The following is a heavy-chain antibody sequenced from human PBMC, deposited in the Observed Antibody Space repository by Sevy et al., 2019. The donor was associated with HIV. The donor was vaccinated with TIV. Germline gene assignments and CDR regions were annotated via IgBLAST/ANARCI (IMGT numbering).Heavy chain of an antibody. Sequence: GGSLRLSCAASGFTFSDYAMSWVRQAPGKGLEWVSGINWSGSNTGYADSVKGRFTISRDDAKNSLYLQMNSLRAEDTALYYCARDCNSASCLWGLDVWGQGTTVTVSS. J-gene: IGHJ6*02. CDR2: INWSGSNT. CDR1: GFTFSDYA. V-gene: IGHV3-20*04. D-gene: IGHD2-2*01. CDR3: ARDCNSASCLWGLDV.